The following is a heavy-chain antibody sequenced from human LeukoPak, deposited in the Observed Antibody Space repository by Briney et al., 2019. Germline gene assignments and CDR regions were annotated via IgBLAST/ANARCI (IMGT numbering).Heavy chain of an antibody. CDR3: ARAVLRGVVTITGGWAPY. CDR2: IRSDGAKE. D-gene: IGHD3-10*01. J-gene: IGHJ4*02. V-gene: IGHV3-30*02. Sequence: GGSLRLSCAASGFNFSNYGMNWVRQAPGKGLEWVAFIRSDGAKEYYADSVKGRFTVSRDNSKSMVYLEMSSLSAEDTAVYYCARAVLRGVVTITGGWAPYWGQGTLVTVFS. CDR1: GFNFSNYG.